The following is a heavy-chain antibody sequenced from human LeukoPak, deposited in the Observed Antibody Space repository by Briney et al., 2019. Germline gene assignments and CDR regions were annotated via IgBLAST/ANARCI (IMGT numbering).Heavy chain of an antibody. D-gene: IGHD2-21*02. Sequence: GGSLRLSCSPSGFTFSDYSMYWVRQAPGKGLEFVSSIGGDGGSPYYADSVKGRYTISRDNSKNTLSLQMNSLRAEDTALYYCARGFVLGAAKNYFDYWGQGALVTVSS. CDR2: IGGDGGSP. J-gene: IGHJ4*02. CDR1: GFTFSDYS. CDR3: ARGFVLGAAKNYFDY. V-gene: IGHV3-64*04.